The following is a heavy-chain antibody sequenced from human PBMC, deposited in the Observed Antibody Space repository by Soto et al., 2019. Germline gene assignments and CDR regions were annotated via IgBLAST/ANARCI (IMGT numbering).Heavy chain of an antibody. J-gene: IGHJ4*02. Sequence: HPGGSLRLSCAASGFTFSSYGMHWVRQAPGKGLEWVAVISYDGSNKYYADSVKGRFTISRDNSKNTLYLQMNSLRAEDTAVYYCAKNSRYCTNGVCYTYYFDYWGQGTLVTVSS. D-gene: IGHD2-8*01. CDR3: AKNSRYCTNGVCYTYYFDY. V-gene: IGHV3-30*18. CDR2: ISYDGSNK. CDR1: GFTFSSYG.